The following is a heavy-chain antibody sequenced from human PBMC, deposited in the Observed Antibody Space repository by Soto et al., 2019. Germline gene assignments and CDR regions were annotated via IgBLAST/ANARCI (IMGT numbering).Heavy chain of an antibody. J-gene: IGHJ4*02. CDR2: ISGSGSTV. CDR1: GFRISNYE. D-gene: IGHD6-19*01. V-gene: IGHV3-48*03. Sequence: GGSLRLSCVASGFRISNYEMNWVRQAPGKGLEWVSYISGSGSTVYYADSVKGRFTISRDNAKNSVYLQINTLGVEDTAIYYCARNPSGQWVVPLYCDLWGQGTLVTVSS. CDR3: ARNPSGQWVVPLYCDL.